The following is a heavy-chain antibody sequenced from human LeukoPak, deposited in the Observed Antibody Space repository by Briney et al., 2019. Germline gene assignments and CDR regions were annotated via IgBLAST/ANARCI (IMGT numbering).Heavy chain of an antibody. Sequence: GGSLRLSCAASGCTFSDYYMSWIRQAPGKGLEWVSYISSSGSTIYYADSVKGRFTISRDNAKNSLYLQMNSLRAEDTAVYYCAREYSGSYYAFDYWGQGTLVTVSS. CDR1: GCTFSDYY. V-gene: IGHV3-11*01. J-gene: IGHJ4*02. D-gene: IGHD1-26*01. CDR3: AREYSGSYYAFDY. CDR2: ISSSGSTI.